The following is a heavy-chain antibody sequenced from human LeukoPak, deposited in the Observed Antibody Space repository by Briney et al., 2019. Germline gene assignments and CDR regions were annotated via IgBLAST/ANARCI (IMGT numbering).Heavy chain of an antibody. Sequence: SETLSLTCAVYGGSFSGYYWSWIRQPPGKGLEWIGEISHSGSTNYNPSLKSRVTISVDTSKNQFSLKLSSVTAADTAVYYCARGGFGSWYFKAGMDVWGQGTTVTVSS. CDR1: GGSFSGYY. V-gene: IGHV4-34*01. D-gene: IGHD6-13*01. J-gene: IGHJ6*02. CDR2: ISHSGST. CDR3: ARGGFGSWYFKAGMDV.